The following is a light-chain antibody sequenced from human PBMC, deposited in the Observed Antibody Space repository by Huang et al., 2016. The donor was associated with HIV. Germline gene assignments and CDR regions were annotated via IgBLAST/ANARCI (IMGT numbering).Light chain of an antibody. CDR3: QQRSNRPLT. Sequence: EIVLTQSPATLSLSPGERATLSCRASQSVNTFLAWYQQHPGQAPRLLIYAAANRATGIPARFSGSGSGTDFTLTISSLEPEDFAVYYCQQRSNRPLTFGGGTKVEIK. J-gene: IGKJ4*01. CDR2: AAA. V-gene: IGKV3-11*01. CDR1: QSVNTF.